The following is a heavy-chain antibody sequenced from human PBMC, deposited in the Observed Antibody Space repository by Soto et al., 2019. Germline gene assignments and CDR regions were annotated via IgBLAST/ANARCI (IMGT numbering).Heavy chain of an antibody. CDR2: IYYSGST. CDR1: GGSISSGDYY. J-gene: IGHJ5*02. V-gene: IGHV4-30-4*01. CDR3: ARGLGYCSGGSCRFAP. Sequence: QVQLQESGPGLVKPSQTLSLTCTVSGGSISSGDYYWSWIRQPPGKGLEWIGYIYYSGSTYYNPSLKSRIKISVDKSKNQLSLKLNSVTAANTAVYYCARGLGYCSGGSCRFAPWGQGTLVTVSS. D-gene: IGHD2-15*01.